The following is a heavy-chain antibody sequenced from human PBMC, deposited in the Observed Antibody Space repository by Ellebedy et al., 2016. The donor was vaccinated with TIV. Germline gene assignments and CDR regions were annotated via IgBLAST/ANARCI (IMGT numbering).Heavy chain of an antibody. CDR1: GGSISSGGYY. V-gene: IGHV4-30-4*08. CDR2: IYYSGRT. CDR3: ARTSYYDRSGYPLFDY. D-gene: IGHD3-22*01. J-gene: IGHJ4*02. Sequence: MPSETLSLTCTLSGGSISSGGYYWSWLRQLPGKGLEWIGYIYYSGRTYYNPSLKSRVTMSVDSSRNQFSLKLSSVTAADTAVFYCARTSYYDRSGYPLFDYWGQGTLVTVSS.